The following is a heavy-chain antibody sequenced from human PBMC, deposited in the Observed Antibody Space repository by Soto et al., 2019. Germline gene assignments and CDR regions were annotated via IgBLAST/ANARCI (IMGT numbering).Heavy chain of an antibody. D-gene: IGHD2-8*01. CDR2: ISYDGSNK. CDR1: GFTFSSYA. CDR3: ARVGLSLMVYANFDY. J-gene: IGHJ4*02. V-gene: IGHV3-30-3*01. Sequence: PGGSLRLSCEASGFTFSSYAMHWVRQAPGKGLEWVAVISYDGSNKYYADSVKGRFTISRDNSKNTLYLQMNRLRAEDTAVYYCARVGLSLMVYANFDYWGQGTMVTVSS.